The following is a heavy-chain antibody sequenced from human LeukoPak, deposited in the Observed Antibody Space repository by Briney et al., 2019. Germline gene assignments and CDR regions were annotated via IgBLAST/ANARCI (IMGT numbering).Heavy chain of an antibody. V-gene: IGHV3-74*01. J-gene: IGHJ4*02. CDR1: GFTFSSHW. CDR3: ARLSCSSTSCSTYDY. D-gene: IGHD2-2*01. Sequence: GGSLRLSCAASGFTFSSHWMHWVRQAPGKGLVWVSRINSDGSSTTYADSVKGRFTVSRDNVKNTLYLQMNSLRAEDTAVYYCARLSCSSTSCSTYDYWGQGTLVTVSS. CDR2: INSDGSST.